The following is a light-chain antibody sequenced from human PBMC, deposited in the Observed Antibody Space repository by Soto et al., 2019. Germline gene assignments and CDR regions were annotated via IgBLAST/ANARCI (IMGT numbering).Light chain of an antibody. V-gene: IGKV3-20*01. J-gene: IGKJ1*01. CDR2: GAS. CDR1: QSISNSY. Sequence: EIVLTQSPDTLSLSPGGRATLSCRASQSISNSYIAWYQQKPGQAPRLLIYGASSRDTGIPDRFSGSGSGTDFTLTISRLEPEDFAVFYCQQYGSSPWTFGQGTKVEIK. CDR3: QQYGSSPWT.